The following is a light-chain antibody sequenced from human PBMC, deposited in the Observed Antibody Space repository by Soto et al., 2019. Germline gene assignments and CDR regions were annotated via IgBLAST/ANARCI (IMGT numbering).Light chain of an antibody. J-gene: IGLJ1*01. V-gene: IGLV2-14*01. Sequence: QSVLTQPPSVSGAPGQRVTISCTGSSSNIGAHYDVHWYRQDPGKAPKLMIYDVTNRPSGVSNRFSGSKSGNTASLTISGLQAEDEADYYCSSFTSSITYVFGTGTQLTVL. CDR3: SSFTSSITYV. CDR1: SSNIGAHYD. CDR2: DVT.